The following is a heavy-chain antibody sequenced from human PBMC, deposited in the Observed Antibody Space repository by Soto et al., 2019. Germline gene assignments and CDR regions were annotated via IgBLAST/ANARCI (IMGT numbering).Heavy chain of an antibody. V-gene: IGHV3-23*01. CDR2: ISGSGGST. D-gene: IGHD2-15*01. J-gene: IGHJ3*02. CDR3: AKDLADIVVVVAASFAFDI. CDR1: GFTFSTYW. Sequence: GGSLRLSCAASGFTFSTYWMQWVRQAPGKGLEWVSAISGSGGSTYYADSVKGRFTISRDNSKNTLYLQMNSLRAEDTAVYYCAKDLADIVVVVAASFAFDIWGQGTMVTVSS.